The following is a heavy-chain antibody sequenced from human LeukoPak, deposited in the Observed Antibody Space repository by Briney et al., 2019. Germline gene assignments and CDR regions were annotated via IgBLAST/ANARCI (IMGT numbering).Heavy chain of an antibody. CDR3: AKESGQLDV. CDR2: ISGGGSST. J-gene: IGHJ6*04. V-gene: IGHV3-23*01. Sequence: PGGSLRLSCAASGFTFTSYAMSWVRQAPGQGLEWVSVISGGGSSTYYADSVKGRFTISRDNSENTLYLQMNSLRGEDTAVYYCAKESGQLDVWGKGTTVTVSS. CDR1: GFTFTSYA. D-gene: IGHD3-3*01.